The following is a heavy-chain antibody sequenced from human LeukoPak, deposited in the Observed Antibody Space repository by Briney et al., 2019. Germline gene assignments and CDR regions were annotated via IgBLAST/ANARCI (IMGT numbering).Heavy chain of an antibody. CDR3: ARVIPDYYDSSGYPLFFDY. Sequence: SVKVSCKASGGTFSSYAISWVRQAPGQGLEWMGRIIPILGIANYAQKFQGRVTITADTSTSTAYMEVRSLRSDDTAVYFCARVIPDYYDSSGYPLFFDYWGQGTLVTVSS. D-gene: IGHD3-22*01. CDR1: GGTFSSYA. J-gene: IGHJ4*02. CDR2: IIPILGIA. V-gene: IGHV1-69*04.